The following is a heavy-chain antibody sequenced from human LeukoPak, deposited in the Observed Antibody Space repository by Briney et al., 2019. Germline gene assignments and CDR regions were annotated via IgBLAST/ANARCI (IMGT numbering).Heavy chain of an antibody. D-gene: IGHD2-15*01. CDR3: AKGRGYCTGGSCYSDY. CDR1: GFTFSDYY. CDR2: ISSSGSTI. Sequence: PGGSLRLSCAASGFTFSDYYMSWIRQAPGKGLEWVSYISSSGSTIYYADSVKGRFTISRDNSKNTLYLQMNSLRVEDTAIYYCAKGRGYCTGGSCYSDYWGQGTLVTVSS. J-gene: IGHJ4*02. V-gene: IGHV3-11*01.